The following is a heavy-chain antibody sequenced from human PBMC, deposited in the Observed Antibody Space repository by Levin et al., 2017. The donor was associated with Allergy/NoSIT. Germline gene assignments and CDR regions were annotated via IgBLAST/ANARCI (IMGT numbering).Heavy chain of an antibody. V-gene: IGHV3-53*01. CDR3: ARDLGRYPGAGY. CDR1: GFTISSNY. CDR2: IYSGGST. J-gene: IGHJ4*02. D-gene: IGHD2-8*02. Sequence: PGGSLRLSCAASGFTISSNYMSWVRQAPGKGLEWVSVIYSGGSTYYADSVKGRFTISRDNSKNTLYLQMNSLRAEDTAVYYCARDLGRYPGAGYWGQGTLVTVSS.